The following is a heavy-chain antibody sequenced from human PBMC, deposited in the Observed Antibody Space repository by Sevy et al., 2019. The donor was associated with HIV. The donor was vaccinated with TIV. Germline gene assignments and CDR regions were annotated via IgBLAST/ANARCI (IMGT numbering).Heavy chain of an antibody. CDR2: ISNDGINQ. Sequence: GGSLRLSCAASGFTFSTYAMHWVRQTPGRGLEWVAVISNDGINQNYADSVKGGFTISRDNPRNTLYLQMNGLRKEDTGVYYCARDYLWAPNLRFMGWSSVFDIWGQGTLVTVSS. J-gene: IGHJ3*02. V-gene: IGHV3-30-3*01. CDR3: ARDYLWAPNLRFMGWSSVFDI. CDR1: GFTFSTYA. D-gene: IGHD3-3*01.